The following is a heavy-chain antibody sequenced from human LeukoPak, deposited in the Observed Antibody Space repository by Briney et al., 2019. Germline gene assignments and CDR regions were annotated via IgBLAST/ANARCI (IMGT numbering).Heavy chain of an antibody. J-gene: IGHJ4*02. CDR3: ARSNYDFWSGYYLHYFDY. CDR1: GVSLSSYY. V-gene: IGHV4-59*08. D-gene: IGHD3-3*01. CDR2: LYYSGST. Sequence: SETLSLTCTVSGVSLSSYYWSWIRQPPGKGLEWIGYLYYSGSTRYNPSLTSRVTISVDSSKNHSSMKLSSVTAADTAVYYCARSNYDFWSGYYLHYFDYWGQGTLVTVSS.